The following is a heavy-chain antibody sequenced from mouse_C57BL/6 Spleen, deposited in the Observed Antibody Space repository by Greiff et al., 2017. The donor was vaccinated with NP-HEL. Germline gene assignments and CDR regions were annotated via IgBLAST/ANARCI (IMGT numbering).Heavy chain of an antibody. CDR2: IRNKANGYTT. Sequence: EVQRVESGGGLVQPGGSLSLSCAASGFTFTDYYMSWVRQPPGKALEWLGFIRNKANGYTTEYSASVKGRFTISRDNSQSILYLQMNALRAEDSATYYCARCPYSGAMDYWGQGTSVTVSS. J-gene: IGHJ4*01. D-gene: IGHD1-1*01. CDR3: ARCPYSGAMDY. CDR1: GFTFTDYY. V-gene: IGHV7-3*01.